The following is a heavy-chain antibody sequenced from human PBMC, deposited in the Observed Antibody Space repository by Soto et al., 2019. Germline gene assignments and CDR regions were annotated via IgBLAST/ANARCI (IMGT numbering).Heavy chain of an antibody. CDR1: GFTFSSYA. J-gene: IGHJ5*02. Sequence: EVQLLESGGDVVRPGGSLRLSCAASGFTFSSYAMGWVRQAPGKGLEWVAGVSCAGTYTFYADSVRGRFSISRDNSRDTVDLYMNALRGDDTAVYFCVKYTVTEDLGEAWGQGTLVSVSS. CDR2: VSCAGTYT. V-gene: IGHV3-23*01. D-gene: IGHD3-16*01. CDR3: VKYTVTEDLGEA.